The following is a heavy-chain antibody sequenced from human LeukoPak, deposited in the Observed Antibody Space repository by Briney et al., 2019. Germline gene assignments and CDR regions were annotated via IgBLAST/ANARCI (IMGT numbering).Heavy chain of an antibody. D-gene: IGHD5-18*01. V-gene: IGHV3-23*01. J-gene: IGHJ4*02. Sequence: GGSPRLSCAASGFTFSSYAMSWVRQAPGKGVEWVSAISGSGGSTYYADSVKGRFTISRDNSKNTLYLQMNSLRAEDTAVYYCAKKLRYSYGYYYFDYWGQGTLVTVSS. CDR2: ISGSGGST. CDR3: AKKLRYSYGYYYFDY. CDR1: GFTFSSYA.